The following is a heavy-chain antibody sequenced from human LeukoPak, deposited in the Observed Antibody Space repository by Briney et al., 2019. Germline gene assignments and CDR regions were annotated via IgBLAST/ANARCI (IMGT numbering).Heavy chain of an antibody. CDR2: ISSSGSTI. CDR1: GFTFSSYE. D-gene: IGHD4-11*01. J-gene: IGHJ4*02. CDR3: ARESTTVTGYFDY. V-gene: IGHV3-48*03. Sequence: GGSLRLSCAASGFTFSSYEMNWVRQAPGKGLEWVSYISSSGSTIYYAGSVKGRFTISRDNAKNSLYLQMNSLRAEDTAVYYCARESTTVTGYFDYWGQGTLVTVSS.